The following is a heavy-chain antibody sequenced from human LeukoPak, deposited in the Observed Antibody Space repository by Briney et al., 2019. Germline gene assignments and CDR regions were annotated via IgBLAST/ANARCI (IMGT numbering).Heavy chain of an antibody. V-gene: IGHV4-34*01. D-gene: IGHD3-22*01. CDR2: VNHSGST. J-gene: IGHJ3*02. CDR3: ARHRGDSSGPLPTDAFDI. Sequence: PSETLSLTCAVYGGSFSGYYWSWIRQPPGKSLEWIGEVNHSGSTNYNPSLKSRVTISVDTSKNQFSLKLSSVTAADTAVYYCARHRGDSSGPLPTDAFDIWGQGTMVTVSS. CDR1: GGSFSGYY.